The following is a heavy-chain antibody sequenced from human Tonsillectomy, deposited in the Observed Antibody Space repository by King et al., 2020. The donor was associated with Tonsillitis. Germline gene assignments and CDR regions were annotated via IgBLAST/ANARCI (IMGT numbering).Heavy chain of an antibody. D-gene: IGHD6-19*01. Sequence: VQLVESGGGVVQPERSLRLSCAASGFTFSSYAMHWVRQAPGKGLEWVAVISYDGSNKYYADSVKGRFTISRDNSKNKLYLQMNSLRAEDTAVYYCARDGVTEAVAGIFSTHDYWGQGTLVTVSS. CDR2: ISYDGSNK. CDR3: ARDGVTEAVAGIFSTHDY. V-gene: IGHV3-30-3*01. J-gene: IGHJ4*02. CDR1: GFTFSSYA.